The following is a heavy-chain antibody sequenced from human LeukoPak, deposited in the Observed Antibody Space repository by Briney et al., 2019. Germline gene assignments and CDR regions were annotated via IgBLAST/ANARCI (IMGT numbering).Heavy chain of an antibody. J-gene: IGHJ4*02. CDR2: ISSSSSYI. D-gene: IGHD4-17*01. CDR3: ARGGTVTTETFFDY. Sequence: PGGSLRLSCAASGFTFSSYSMIWVRQAPGKGLEWVSSISSSSSYIYYADSVKGRFTISRDNAKNSLYLQMNSLRAEDTAVYYCARGGTVTTETFFDYWGQGTLVTVSS. V-gene: IGHV3-21*01. CDR1: GFTFSSYS.